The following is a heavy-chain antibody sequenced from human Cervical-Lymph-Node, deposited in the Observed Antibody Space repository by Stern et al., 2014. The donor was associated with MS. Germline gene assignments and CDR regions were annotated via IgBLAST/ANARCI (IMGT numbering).Heavy chain of an antibody. CDR2: IYYSGST. CDR1: GGSISSSSYY. CDR3: AITRSSIAARPDHFDY. V-gene: IGHV4-39*01. D-gene: IGHD6-6*01. Sequence: QVQLVESGPGLVKPSETLSLTCTVSGGSISSSSYYWGWIRQPPGKGLEWIGSIYYSGSTYSNPSLKSRVTISVDTSKNQFSLKLSSVTAADTAVYYCAITRSSIAARPDHFDYWGQGTLVTVSS. J-gene: IGHJ4*02.